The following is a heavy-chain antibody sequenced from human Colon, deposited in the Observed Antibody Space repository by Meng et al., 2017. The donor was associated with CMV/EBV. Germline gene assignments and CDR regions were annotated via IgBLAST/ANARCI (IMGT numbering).Heavy chain of an antibody. CDR1: GFTFSDYY. Sequence: GESLKISCVASGFTFSDYYMNWIRQAPGKGLEWVSYSGRGPDDIYYAASVKGRFTVSRDNAKNSLSLQLNSLRAGDTAVYYCARLQAPSKTPIPFYYFGMDVWGHGTTVTVSS. D-gene: IGHD5/OR15-5a*01. V-gene: IGHV3-11*04. CDR2: SGRGPDDI. CDR3: ARLQAPSKTPIPFYYFGMDV. J-gene: IGHJ6*02.